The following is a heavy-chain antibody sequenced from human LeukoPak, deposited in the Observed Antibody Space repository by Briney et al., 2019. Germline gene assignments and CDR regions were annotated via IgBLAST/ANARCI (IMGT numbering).Heavy chain of an antibody. CDR1: GFTFINAW. J-gene: IGHJ5*02. D-gene: IGHD1-26*01. CDR3: ARDFAQIVGATVGWFDP. Sequence: GGSLRLSCAASGFTFINAWMIWVRQAPGKGLEWVGRIKSKTDGGTSDYAAPVKGRFTISRDNAKNSLYLQMNSLRAEDTAVYYCARDFAQIVGATVGWFDPWGQGTLVTVSS. CDR2: IKSKTDGGTS. V-gene: IGHV3-15*01.